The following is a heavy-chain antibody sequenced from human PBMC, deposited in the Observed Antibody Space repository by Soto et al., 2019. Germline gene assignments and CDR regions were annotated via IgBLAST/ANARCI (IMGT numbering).Heavy chain of an antibody. CDR2: IKEDGSER. Sequence: EVQLVESGGGLVQPVGSLRLSCAASGFTFSNYWMSWVRHAPGKGLEWVATIKEDGSERNYVDSVKGRLTISRVNAKNSLYLQLHSRRAEDPAMYYCGRSGSENDYWGQGTLVTVSS. CDR3: GRSGSENDY. J-gene: IGHJ4*02. V-gene: IGHV3-7*05. D-gene: IGHD3-10*01. CDR1: GFTFSNYW.